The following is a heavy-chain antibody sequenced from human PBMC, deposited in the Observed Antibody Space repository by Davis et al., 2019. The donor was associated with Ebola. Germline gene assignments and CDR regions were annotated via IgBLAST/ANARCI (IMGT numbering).Heavy chain of an antibody. CDR2: TYYNSKWYH. D-gene: IGHD6-19*01. V-gene: IGHV6-1*01. Sequence: HSQTLSLTCAISGDSVSSAGWNWIRQSPSRGLEWLGRTYYNSKWYHDYAVSVKSRIIINPDTSKNQISLQLNSVTPEDTAMYYCVRGWYRSGLDVWGQGTTVTVSS. J-gene: IGHJ6*02. CDR3: VRGWYRSGLDV. CDR1: GDSVSSAG.